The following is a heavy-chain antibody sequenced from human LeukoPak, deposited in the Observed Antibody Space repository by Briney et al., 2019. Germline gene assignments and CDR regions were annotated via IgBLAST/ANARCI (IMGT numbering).Heavy chain of an antibody. Sequence: GGSLRLSCAASGITFGNNWMHWVRQGPGKGLVWISRINSDGGGAIYADSVKGRFTVSRDNAKDTLYLQMNSLRAEDTAVYYCARDVPHNWFDTWGQGTLVTVSS. CDR2: INSDGGGA. V-gene: IGHV3-74*01. CDR1: GITFGNNW. J-gene: IGHJ5*02. CDR3: ARDVPHNWFDT.